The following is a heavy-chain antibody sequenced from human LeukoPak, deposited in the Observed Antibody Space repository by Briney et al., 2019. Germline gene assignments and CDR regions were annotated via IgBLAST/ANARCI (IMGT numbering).Heavy chain of an antibody. CDR1: GGSISTYY. V-gene: IGHV4-4*07. CDR2: IYTSGST. D-gene: IGHD3-3*01. Sequence: PSETLSLTCTVSGGSISTYYWSWIRQPAGKGLEWIGRIYTSGSTNYNPSLKSRVTISVDTSKNQFSLKLSSVAAADTAVYYCARDRSGYDAFDIWGQGTMVTVSS. J-gene: IGHJ3*02. CDR3: ARDRSGYDAFDI.